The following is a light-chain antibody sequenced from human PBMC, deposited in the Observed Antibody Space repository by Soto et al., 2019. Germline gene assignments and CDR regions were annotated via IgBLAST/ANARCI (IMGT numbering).Light chain of an antibody. CDR2: EVS. Sequence: QSVLTQPASVSGSPGQSITISCTGTSSDVGGYNYVSWYQQHPGKAPKLMTYEVSNRPSGVSNRFSGSKSGNTASLAISGLQAVDEADYYCTSYTSISLYVFGTGTKVTVL. V-gene: IGLV2-14*01. CDR3: TSYTSISLYV. CDR1: SSDVGGYNY. J-gene: IGLJ1*01.